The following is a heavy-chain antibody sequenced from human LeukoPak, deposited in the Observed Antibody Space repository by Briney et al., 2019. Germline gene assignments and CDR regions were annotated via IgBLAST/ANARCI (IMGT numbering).Heavy chain of an antibody. CDR1: GGTFSSYA. D-gene: IGHD2-2*01. CDR2: IIPIFGAA. V-gene: IGHV1-69*05. CDR3: ARGGEDCSSTSCYEDPWFDP. J-gene: IGHJ5*02. Sequence: SVKVSCKASGGTFSSYAISWVRQAPGQGLEWMGRIIPIFGAANYAQKFQGRVTITTDESTSTAYMELSSLRSEDTAVYYCARGGEDCSSTSCYEDPWFDPWGQGTLVTVSS.